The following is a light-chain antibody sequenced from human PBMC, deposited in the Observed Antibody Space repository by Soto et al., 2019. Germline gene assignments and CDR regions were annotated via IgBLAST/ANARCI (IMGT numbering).Light chain of an antibody. Sequence: IVLTQSPATLSLSPGTRSTLPCRASQNISSYLIWYQQKPGQAPRLIXYDVSNRATGIPARFSGSGSGTEFTLTISSLQSEDFAVYYCQQYNNWPPITFGQGTRLEIK. CDR2: DVS. J-gene: IGKJ5*01. CDR3: QQYNNWPPIT. V-gene: IGKV3-11*01. CDR1: QNISSY.